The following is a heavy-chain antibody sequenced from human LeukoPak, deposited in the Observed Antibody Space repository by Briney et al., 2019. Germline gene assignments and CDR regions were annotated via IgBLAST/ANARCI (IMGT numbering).Heavy chain of an antibody. CDR1: DGSISSYY. V-gene: IGHV4-59*01. CDR3: ARLKRWLQFYAFDI. Sequence: SETLSLTCTVSDGSISSYYWSWIRQPPGKGLEWIGFIFYSGSTNYNPSLKSRVTISVDTSKNQFSLRLSSVTAADTAVYYCARLKRWLQFYAFDIWGQGTMVTVSS. J-gene: IGHJ3*02. D-gene: IGHD5-24*01. CDR2: IFYSGST.